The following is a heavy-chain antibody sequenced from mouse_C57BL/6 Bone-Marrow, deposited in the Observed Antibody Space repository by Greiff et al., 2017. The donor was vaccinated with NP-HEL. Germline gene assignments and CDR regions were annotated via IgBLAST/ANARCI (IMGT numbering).Heavy chain of an antibody. Sequence: EVMLVESGGGLVKPGGSLKLSCAASGFTFSSYAMSWVRQTPEKRLEWVATISDGGSYTYYPDNVQGRFTISRDNAKNHRYLQMSHLKSEDTAMYYGARDPIYYYGSSFWYFDVWGTGTTVTVSS. CDR3: ARDPIYYYGSSFWYFDV. CDR2: ISDGGSYT. V-gene: IGHV5-4*01. J-gene: IGHJ1*03. CDR1: GFTFSSYA. D-gene: IGHD1-1*01.